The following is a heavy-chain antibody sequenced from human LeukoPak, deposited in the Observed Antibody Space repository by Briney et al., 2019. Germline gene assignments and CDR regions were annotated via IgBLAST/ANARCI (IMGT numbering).Heavy chain of an antibody. V-gene: IGHV3-30*14. CDR1: GFFFSSHG. J-gene: IGHJ6*02. CDR3: ARAPQLVGYGMDV. CDR2: ISFDGKNK. D-gene: IGHD6-13*01. Sequence: GGSLRLSCATSGFFFSSHGLHWVRQAPGQGLEWLAVISFDGKNKFYADSVKGRFTISRENAKNSLYLQMNSLRAGDTAVYYCARAPQLVGYGMDVWGQGTTVTVSS.